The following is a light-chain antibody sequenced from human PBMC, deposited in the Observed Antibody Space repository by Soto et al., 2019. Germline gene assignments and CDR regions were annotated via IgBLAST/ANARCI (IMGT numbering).Light chain of an antibody. CDR1: TTDVGAYNF. V-gene: IGLV2-23*01. Sequence: QSALTQPASVSGSPGQSITISCTGTTTDVGAYNFVSWYQHHPDKAPKLIIYGDTKRPSGVSSRFSGSKSGNTASLTLSGLQAEDEADYYCCSYAGSSTWVFGGGTKLTVL. J-gene: IGLJ3*02. CDR2: GDT. CDR3: CSYAGSSTWV.